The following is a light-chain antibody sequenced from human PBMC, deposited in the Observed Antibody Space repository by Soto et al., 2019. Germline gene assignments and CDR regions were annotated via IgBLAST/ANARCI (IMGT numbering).Light chain of an antibody. CDR3: KQLDSMPIT. CDR1: QGIRSY. V-gene: IGKV1-9*01. Sequence: IQLTQSPSSLSASVGDRVAITCRASQGIRSYLAWYQQKPGEAPKLLISIASILQSGVPSRFSGSGSGTDFVLTIRSLQPEDSATYYCKQLDSMPITFGQGTRLEIK. CDR2: IAS. J-gene: IGKJ5*01.